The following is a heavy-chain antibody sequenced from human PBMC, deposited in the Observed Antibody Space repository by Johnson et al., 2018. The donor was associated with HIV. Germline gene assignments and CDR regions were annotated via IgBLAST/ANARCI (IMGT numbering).Heavy chain of an antibody. J-gene: IGHJ1*01. Sequence: VQLVESGGGVVQPGRSLRLSCAASGFTFSSYAMHWVRQAPGKGLEWVSVIYSGGSIYYADSVKGRFSISRDNSKNTLYLQMNSLRVEDTAVYYCAREGAWAMWG. V-gene: IGHV3-66*01. CDR2: IYSGGSI. D-gene: IGHD7-27*01. CDR3: AREGAWAM. CDR1: GFTFSSYA.